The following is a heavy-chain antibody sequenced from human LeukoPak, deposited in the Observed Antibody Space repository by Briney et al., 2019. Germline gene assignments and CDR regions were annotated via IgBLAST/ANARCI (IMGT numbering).Heavy chain of an antibody. CDR2: IYTSGST. Sequence: SQTLSLTCTVSGGSISSYYWSWIRQPAGKGLEWIGRIYTSGSTNYNPSLKSRVTMSVDTSKNQFSLKLTSVTAADTAVYYCARGQGGNYYLNYFDYWGQGALVTVSS. CDR3: ARGQGGNYYLNYFDY. D-gene: IGHD1-26*01. CDR1: GGSISSYY. V-gene: IGHV4-4*07. J-gene: IGHJ4*02.